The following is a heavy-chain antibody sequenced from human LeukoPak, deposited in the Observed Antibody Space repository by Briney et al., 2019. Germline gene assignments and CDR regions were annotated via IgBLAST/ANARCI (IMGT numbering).Heavy chain of an antibody. CDR3: ARRAGEQQLVHFDY. CDR2: IYFDGTT. J-gene: IGHJ4*02. V-gene: IGHV4-39*01. D-gene: IGHD6-13*01. Sequence: SETLSLTCSVSGGSVSSSVYYWGWIRQPPGKGLEWIGIIYFDGTTYYSPSLRSRVAMSVDTSKNQFSLKLSSVTAADTAVYYCARRAGEQQLVHFDYWGQGTLVTVSS. CDR1: GGSVSSSVYY.